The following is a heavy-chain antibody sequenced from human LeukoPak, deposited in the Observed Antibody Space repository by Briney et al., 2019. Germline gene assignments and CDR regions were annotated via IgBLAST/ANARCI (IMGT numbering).Heavy chain of an antibody. CDR2: IRSSNSYT. V-gene: IGHV3-11*05. CDR1: GDSISSSSYY. CDR3: AKDLWGPPKNVLLWFGDSSYFDY. J-gene: IGHJ4*02. D-gene: IGHD3-10*01. Sequence: LSLTCTVSGDSISSSSYYWGWIRQPPGKGLEWLSYIRSSNSYTNYADSVKGRFTISRDNAKNSLYLQMNSLRAEDTAVYSCAKDLWGPPKNVLLWFGDSSYFDYWGQGTLVTVSS.